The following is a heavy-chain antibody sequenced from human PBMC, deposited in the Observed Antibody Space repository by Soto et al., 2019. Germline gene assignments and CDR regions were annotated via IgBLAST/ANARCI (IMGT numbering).Heavy chain of an antibody. CDR1: GFTFSRYG. D-gene: IGHD6-19*01. J-gene: IGHJ6*04. Sequence: GGSLRLSCAASGFTFSRYGMHWVRQAPGKGLEWVAVIWYDGNNIYYADSVKGRFTISRDNSKNTLYLQMNSLRDEDTAAYYCARDRSSSHRPLDVWGKGTTVTVSS. V-gene: IGHV3-33*01. CDR3: ARDRSSSHRPLDV. CDR2: IWYDGNNI.